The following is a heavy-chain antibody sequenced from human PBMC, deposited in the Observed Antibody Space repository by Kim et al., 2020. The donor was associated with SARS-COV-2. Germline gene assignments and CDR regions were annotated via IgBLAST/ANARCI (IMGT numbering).Heavy chain of an antibody. Sequence: GGSLRLSCAASGFTFSSYAMSWVRQAPGKGLEWVSAISGSGGSTYYADSVKGRFTISRDNSKNTLYLQMNSLRAEDTAVYYCAKPCDLGIAVAAEGLRDWYFDLWGRGTLVTVSS. CDR2: ISGSGGST. D-gene: IGHD6-19*01. V-gene: IGHV3-23*01. J-gene: IGHJ2*01. CDR1: GFTFSSYA. CDR3: AKPCDLGIAVAAEGLRDWYFDL.